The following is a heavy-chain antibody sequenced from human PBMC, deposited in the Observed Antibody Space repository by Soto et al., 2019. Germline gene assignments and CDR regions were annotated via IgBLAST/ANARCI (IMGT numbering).Heavy chain of an antibody. V-gene: IGHV4-59*01. D-gene: IGHD3-22*01. J-gene: IGHJ6*02. CDR1: CGSISIYF. CDR3: VRGDRRNIYGLEV. CDR2: IYYSGST. Sequence: SETLSLTCTASCGSISIYFWSWIRQPPGKGLEWIGHIYYSGSTDYNPSLKSRVTISVETSKRQFSLKLNSVTAADTAVYYCVRGDRRNIYGLEVWGPGTTVTV.